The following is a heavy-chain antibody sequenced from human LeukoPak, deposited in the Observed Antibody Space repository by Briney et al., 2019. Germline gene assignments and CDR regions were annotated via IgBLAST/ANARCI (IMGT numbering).Heavy chain of an antibody. CDR1: EGTCSSYA. CDR3: ARGATGAEPF. J-gene: IGHJ4*02. Sequence: ASVKVSGKASEGTCSSYAISWVRQAPGQGLEWMGWISAYDGNINYAQKFQGRVTMTTDTSTNTAYMELRSLRSDDMAVYYCARGATGAEPFWGQGTLVTVSS. V-gene: IGHV1-18*03. D-gene: IGHD1-14*01. CDR2: ISAYDGNI.